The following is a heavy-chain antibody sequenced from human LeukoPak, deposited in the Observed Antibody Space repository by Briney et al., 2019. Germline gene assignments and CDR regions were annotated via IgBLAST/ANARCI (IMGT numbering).Heavy chain of an antibody. V-gene: IGHV3-48*04. J-gene: IGHJ6*02. CDR1: GFTFNIYN. CDR3: ARADYYYGMDV. CDR2: ISSSSSTI. Sequence: GGSLRLSCAASGFTFNIYNMNWVRQAPGKGLEWVSYISSSSSTISYADPVKGRFTISRDNAKNSLYLQMNSLRAEDTAVYYCARADYYYGMDVWGQGTTVIVSS.